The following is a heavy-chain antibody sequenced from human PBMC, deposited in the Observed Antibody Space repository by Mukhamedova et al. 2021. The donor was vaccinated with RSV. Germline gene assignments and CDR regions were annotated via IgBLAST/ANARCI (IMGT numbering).Heavy chain of an antibody. D-gene: IGHD4-11*01. CDR3: AREDDQTPYRLGDSRPLYYYYYYMDV. J-gene: IGHJ6*03. Sequence: GIINPSGGSTSYAQKFQGRVTMTRDTSTSTVYMELSSLRSEDTAVYYCAREDDQTPYRLGDSRPLYYYYYYMDVWGKGTTVTVSS. V-gene: IGHV1-46*01. CDR2: INPSGGST.